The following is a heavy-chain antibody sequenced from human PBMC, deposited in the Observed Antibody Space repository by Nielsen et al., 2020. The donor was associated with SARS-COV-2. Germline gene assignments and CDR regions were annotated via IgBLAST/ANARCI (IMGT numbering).Heavy chain of an antibody. Sequence: GESLKISCAASAFTFSRYWMSWVRQAPGKGLEWVANIKQDGSEKYYVDSVKGRFTISRDNAKNSLYLQMNSLRAEDTAVYYCARDGGWELLGYWGQGTLVTVSS. CDR2: IKQDGSEK. V-gene: IGHV3-7*03. CDR3: ARDGGWELLGY. J-gene: IGHJ4*02. D-gene: IGHD1-26*01. CDR1: AFTFSRYW.